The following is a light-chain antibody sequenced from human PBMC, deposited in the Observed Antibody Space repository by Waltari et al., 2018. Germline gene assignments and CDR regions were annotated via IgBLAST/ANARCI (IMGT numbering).Light chain of an antibody. Sequence: QSVLNQPPSASGTPGQSVTISCSGSSSNIGSNDVYWYQHVPGSAPKLLIYYTNQRPSGVPDRFSGSQSGTSASLAIAGLRSEDEADYYCAAWDDSLTSGLFGGGTRLTVL. V-gene: IGLV1-47*02. CDR1: SSNIGSND. CDR2: YTN. J-gene: IGLJ2*01. CDR3: AAWDDSLTSGL.